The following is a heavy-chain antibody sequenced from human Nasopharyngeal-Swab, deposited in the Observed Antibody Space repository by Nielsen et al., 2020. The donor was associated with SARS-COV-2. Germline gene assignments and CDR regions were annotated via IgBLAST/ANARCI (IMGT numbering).Heavy chain of an antibody. CDR2: ISSSTSTI. CDR1: GFTVSSNY. V-gene: IGHV3-48*01. Sequence: GESLKISCAASGFTVSSNYMNWVRQAPGKGLEWVSYISSSTSTIFYADSVKGRFTISRDNAKNSLYLQMNSLRAEDTAVYYCARDPKGYFDYWGQGTLVTVSS. CDR3: ARDPKGYFDY. J-gene: IGHJ4*02.